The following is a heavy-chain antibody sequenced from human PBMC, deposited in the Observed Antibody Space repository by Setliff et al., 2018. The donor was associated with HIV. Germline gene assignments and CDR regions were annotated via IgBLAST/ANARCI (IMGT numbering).Heavy chain of an antibody. J-gene: IGHJ4*02. CDR1: GFLFSGSA. D-gene: IGHD1-26*01. CDR2: IRSKPKNYAT. Sequence: GGSLRLSCAASGFLFSGSAIHWVRQASGKGLEWVGRIRSKPKNYATAYAASVEGRFTISRDDSKNTTYLQMNSLKAEDTAVYYCTRVSGELPLDYWGQGTLVTVSS. CDR3: TRVSGELPLDY. V-gene: IGHV3-73*01.